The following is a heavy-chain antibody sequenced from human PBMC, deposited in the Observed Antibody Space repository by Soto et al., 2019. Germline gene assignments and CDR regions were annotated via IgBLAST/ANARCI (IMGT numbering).Heavy chain of an antibody. CDR3: AKDRVPNDSPGYSSIALDD. V-gene: IGHV3-23*01. D-gene: IGHD3-22*01. J-gene: IGHJ4*02. CDR2: ISGSGAGT. Sequence: PGGSLRLSCAASGFTFSSYAMSWVRQAPGKGLEWVSAISGSGAGTYYADSVKGRFTISRDNSKNTLYLQMNSLRADDTAIYHCAKDRVPNDSPGYSSIALDDWGQGNLVTVSS. CDR1: GFTFSSYA.